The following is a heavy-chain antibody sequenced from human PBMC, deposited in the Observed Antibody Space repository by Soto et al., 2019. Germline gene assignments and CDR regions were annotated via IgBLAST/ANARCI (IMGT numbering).Heavy chain of an antibody. J-gene: IGHJ4*02. CDR1: GYTFSSYA. V-gene: IGHV1-18*01. CDR3: ALDTDNGGPLY. D-gene: IGHD7-27*01. Sequence: QVQLVQSGAEVKKPGASVKVYCKASGYTFSSYAISWVRQAPGQGLGWMGGISAYNGNTNYAQNLQGRVTMTTDTSTSTAYMELGTLRYYDTAGYYCALDTDNGGPLYWGQGTLVTVSS. CDR2: ISAYNGNT.